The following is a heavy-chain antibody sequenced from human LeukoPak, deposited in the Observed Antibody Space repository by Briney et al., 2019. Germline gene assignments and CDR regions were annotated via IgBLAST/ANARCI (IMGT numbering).Heavy chain of an antibody. V-gene: IGHV1-2*02. CDR1: GYTFTGYY. CDR2: INPNSGGT. CDR3: ARDLRVRATDAFDI. D-gene: IGHD3-10*01. J-gene: IGHJ3*02. Sequence: ASVKVSCKASGYTFTGYYMHWVRQAPGQGLEWMRWINPNSGGTNYAQKFQGRVTMTRDTSISTAYMELSRLRSDDTAVYYCARDLRVRATDAFDIWGQGTMVTVSS.